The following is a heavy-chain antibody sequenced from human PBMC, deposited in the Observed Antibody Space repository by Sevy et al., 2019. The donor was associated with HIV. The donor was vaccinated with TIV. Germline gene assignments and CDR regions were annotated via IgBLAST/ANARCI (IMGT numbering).Heavy chain of an antibody. J-gene: IGHJ4*02. Sequence: GGSLRLSCAASGFTFSSYAMSWVRQAPGKGLEWVSAISGSGGSTYYADSVKGRFTISRDNSKNTLYLQMNSLRAEDTAVYYCAKRNGAIAAAGLVYFDYWGQGTLVTVSS. CDR2: ISGSGGST. CDR3: AKRNGAIAAAGLVYFDY. V-gene: IGHV3-23*01. CDR1: GFTFSSYA. D-gene: IGHD6-13*01.